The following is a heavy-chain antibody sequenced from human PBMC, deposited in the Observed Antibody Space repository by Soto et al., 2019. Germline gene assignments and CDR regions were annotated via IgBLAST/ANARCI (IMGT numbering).Heavy chain of an antibody. V-gene: IGHV4-30-4*01. J-gene: IGHJ4*02. CDR1: GGSISSGDYY. D-gene: IGHD4-17*01. CDR3: ARNDYGDQKPPFPDY. CDR2: IYYSGST. Sequence: QVQLQESGPGLVKPSQTLSLTCTVSGGSISSGDYYWSWIRQPPGKGLEWIGYIYYSGSTYYNPSLKSRVTISVDTSKNQFSLKPSSVTAADTAVYYCARNDYGDQKPPFPDYWGQGTLVTVSS.